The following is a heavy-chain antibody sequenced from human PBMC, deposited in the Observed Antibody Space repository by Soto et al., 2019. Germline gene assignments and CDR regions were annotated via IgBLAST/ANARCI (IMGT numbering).Heavy chain of an antibody. V-gene: IGHV4-39*07. D-gene: IGHD4-17*01. CDR1: GGSISSSSSF. CDR3: ARSQTTVTSYDY. J-gene: IGHJ4*02. CDR2: IYYSGST. Sequence: PSETLSLTCTVSGGSISSSSSFWGWIRQPPGKGLEWIGSIYYSGSTYYNPSLKSRVTVSLDTSKNQFSLKLSSVTAADTAVYYCARSQTTVTSYDYWGQGTLVTV.